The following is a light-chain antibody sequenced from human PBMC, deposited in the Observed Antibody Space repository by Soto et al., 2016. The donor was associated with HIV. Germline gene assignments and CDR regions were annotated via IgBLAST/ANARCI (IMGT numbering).Light chain of an antibody. Sequence: DIQMTQSPSSVSASVGDRVTITCRASQDISIWLTWYQQKPGKAPKLLIYAASSLQGGVPSRFSGSGSGTDFTLTISSLQLGDFATYYCQQANDFPLTFGGGTKVEIK. J-gene: IGKJ4*01. CDR3: QQANDFPLT. V-gene: IGKV1-12*01. CDR1: QDISIW. CDR2: AAS.